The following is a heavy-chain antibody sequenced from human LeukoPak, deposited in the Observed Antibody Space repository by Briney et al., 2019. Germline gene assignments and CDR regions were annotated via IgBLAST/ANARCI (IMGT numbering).Heavy chain of an antibody. CDR3: ARDRSYSRDY. D-gene: IGHD3-10*01. Sequence: GGPLRLSCAASGFTFSDYYMTWIRQAPGKGLEWVSYISGSSSHTNYADSVKGRFTISRDNAKDSLYLQMNSLRAEDTAVYYCARDRSYSRDYWGQGTLVTVSS. CDR1: GFTFSDYY. CDR2: ISGSSSHT. J-gene: IGHJ4*02. V-gene: IGHV3-11*05.